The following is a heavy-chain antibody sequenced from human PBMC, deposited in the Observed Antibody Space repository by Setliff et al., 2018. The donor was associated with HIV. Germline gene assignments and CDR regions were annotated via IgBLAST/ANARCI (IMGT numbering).Heavy chain of an antibody. CDR1: GGTFSRYA. D-gene: IGHD6-13*01. CDR2: IIPIVGIP. V-gene: IGHV1-69*10. Sequence: ASVKVSCKASGGTFSRYAIAWVRQAPGQGLGWMGGIIPIVGIPNYAQKFQGRVSITADKSAITAYMELSSLRSEDTAVYYCAGSTDSSSFDYWGQGTLVTVSS. J-gene: IGHJ4*02. CDR3: AGSTDSSSFDY.